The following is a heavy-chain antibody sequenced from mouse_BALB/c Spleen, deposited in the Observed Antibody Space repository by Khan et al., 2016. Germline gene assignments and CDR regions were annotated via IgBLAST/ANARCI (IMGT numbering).Heavy chain of an antibody. CDR2: ISFSGST. V-gene: IGHV3-2*02. D-gene: IGHD1-2*01. J-gene: IGHJ4*01. CDR3: ARSPYYGYDYAMDY. CDR1: GYSITSDYA. Sequence: LLESGPGLVKPSQSLSLTCTVTGYSITSDYAWNWIRQFPGNKLEWMGYISFSGSTSYNPSLKSRISITRDTSKNQFFLQLNSVTTEDTATYYCARSPYYGYDYAMDYWGQGTSVTVSS.